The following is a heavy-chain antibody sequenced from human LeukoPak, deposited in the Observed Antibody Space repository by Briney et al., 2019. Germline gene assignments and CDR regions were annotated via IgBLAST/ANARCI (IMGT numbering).Heavy chain of an antibody. Sequence: ASVKVSCKASGYTFTSYGISWVRQAPGEGLEWMGWVSAYNGNTNYAQTLLSRVTMTTDTTTSTAYMELRSLRSDDTGVYYCARVGTVDIVAVPHDYWGQGTLVTVSS. CDR1: GYTFTSYG. CDR2: VSAYNGNT. V-gene: IGHV1-18*01. J-gene: IGHJ4*02. D-gene: IGHD5-12*01. CDR3: ARVGTVDIVAVPHDY.